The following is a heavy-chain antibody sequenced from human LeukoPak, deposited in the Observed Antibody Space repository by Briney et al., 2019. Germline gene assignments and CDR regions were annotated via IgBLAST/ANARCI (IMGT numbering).Heavy chain of an antibody. CDR3: ARHISGNYGGYFDY. J-gene: IGHJ4*02. D-gene: IGHD1-26*01. Sequence: PSETLSLTCTVSGGSIGSYYWSWIRQSPGKGLDWIGYIYYTRSTDYNPSLKSRVTISVDTSKNQFSLKLTSVTAPDTAVYYCARHISGNYGGYFDYWGQGTLAAVSS. CDR1: GGSIGSYY. CDR2: IYYTRST. V-gene: IGHV4-59*08.